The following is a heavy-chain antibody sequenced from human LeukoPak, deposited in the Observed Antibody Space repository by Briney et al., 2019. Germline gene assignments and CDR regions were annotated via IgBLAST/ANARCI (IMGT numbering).Heavy chain of an antibody. CDR1: GFSFTDYP. J-gene: IGHJ3*02. Sequence: GGSLRLSCATSGFSFTDYPMNWVRQAPGKGLEWISNIRTTAEGAKYAYYADSVKGRVTISRDDGKNTLYLHMNSLRAEDTAVYYCARDSYGDYGDAFDIWGQGTMVTVSS. CDR3: ARDSYGDYGDAFDI. CDR2: IRTTAEGAKYA. D-gene: IGHD4-17*01. V-gene: IGHV3-48*01.